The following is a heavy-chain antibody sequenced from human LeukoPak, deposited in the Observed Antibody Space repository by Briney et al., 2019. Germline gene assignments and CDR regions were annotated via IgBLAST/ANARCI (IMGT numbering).Heavy chain of an antibody. V-gene: IGHV3-48*03. CDR1: GFTFSSYE. J-gene: IGHJ4*02. CDR2: ISSSDSTI. Sequence: PGGSLRLSCAASGFTFSSYEMHWVRQPPGKGLEWVSYISSSDSTIYYADSVKGRFTISRDNAKNSLYLQMNSLRVEDTAVYYCARDPINIATAANGFDYWGQGTLVTVSS. D-gene: IGHD6-13*01. CDR3: ARDPINIATAANGFDY.